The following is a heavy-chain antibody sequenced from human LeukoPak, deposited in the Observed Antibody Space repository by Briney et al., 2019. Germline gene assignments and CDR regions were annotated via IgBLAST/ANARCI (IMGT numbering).Heavy chain of an antibody. J-gene: IGHJ4*02. CDR2: ISYDGSNK. V-gene: IGHV3-30-3*01. CDR3: ARGDYYDSSGYYTDY. D-gene: IGHD3-22*01. CDR1: GFTFSTYA. Sequence: PGGSLRLSCAASGFTFSTYAMTWVRQAPGKGLEWVAVISYDGSNKYYADSVKGRFTISRDNSKNTLYLQMNSLRAEDTAVYYCARGDYYDSSGYYTDYWGQGTLVTVSS.